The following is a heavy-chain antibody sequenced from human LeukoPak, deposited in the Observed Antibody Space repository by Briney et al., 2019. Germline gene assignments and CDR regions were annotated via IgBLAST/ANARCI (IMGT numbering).Heavy chain of an antibody. CDR1: GGSFSGYY. CDR3: ARQPRIWFGAQGYFDY. V-gene: IGHV4-34*01. J-gene: IGHJ4*02. Sequence: PSETLSLTCAVYGGSFSGYYWSWIRQPPGKGLEWIGEINHSGSTNYNPSLKSRVTISVDTSKNQFSLKLSSVTAADTAVYYCARQPRIWFGAQGYFDYWGQGTLVTVSS. CDR2: INHSGST. D-gene: IGHD3-10*01.